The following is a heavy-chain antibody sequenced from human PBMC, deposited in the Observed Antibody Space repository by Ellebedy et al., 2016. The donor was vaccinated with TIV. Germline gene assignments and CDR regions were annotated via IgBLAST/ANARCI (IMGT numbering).Heavy chain of an antibody. Sequence: GESLKISCAASGFSFGSYWMSWVRQAPGKGLEWVANIKQAGSEKYYVDSVKGRFTISSDNAKNSLYLQINSLRAEDTAVYYCARDSMPAGTRWFDPWGQGTPVTVSS. CDR2: IKQAGSEK. CDR3: ARDSMPAGTRWFDP. D-gene: IGHD6-13*01. CDR1: GFSFGSYW. V-gene: IGHV3-7*03. J-gene: IGHJ5*02.